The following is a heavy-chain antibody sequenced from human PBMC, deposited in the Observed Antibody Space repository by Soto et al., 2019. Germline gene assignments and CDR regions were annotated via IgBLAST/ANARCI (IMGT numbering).Heavy chain of an antibody. Sequence: GGSQILSCAASGFTFDYYSMHWVRQAPGKGLEWVSGISWNSGSIGYADSVKGRFTISRDNAKNSLYLQMNSLRAEDTALYYCAKGGRGYYDFWSGYYWDYWGQGTLVTVSS. V-gene: IGHV3-9*01. D-gene: IGHD3-3*01. J-gene: IGHJ4*02. CDR2: ISWNSGSI. CDR3: AKGGRGYYDFWSGYYWDY. CDR1: GFTFDYYS.